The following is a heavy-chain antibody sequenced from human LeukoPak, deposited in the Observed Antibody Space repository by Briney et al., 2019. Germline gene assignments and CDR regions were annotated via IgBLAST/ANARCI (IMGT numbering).Heavy chain of an antibody. D-gene: IGHD5-18*01. CDR3: ARLRGGVQLWGD. J-gene: IGHJ4*02. Sequence: PSETLSLTCTVSGGSISSSIYSRGWIRQPPGKGLQWIVTLSHAGTNYYNPSLKSRVTMPVDRSKNQLSLKLTSVTATDTAVYYCARLRGGVQLWGDWGQGTLVTVSS. CDR1: GGSISSSIYS. V-gene: IGHV4-39*01. CDR2: LSHAGTN.